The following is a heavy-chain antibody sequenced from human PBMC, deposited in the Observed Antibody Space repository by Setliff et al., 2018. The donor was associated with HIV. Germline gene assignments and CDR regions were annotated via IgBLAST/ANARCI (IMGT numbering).Heavy chain of an antibody. V-gene: IGHV4-34*01. CDR2: INHSGST. CDR3: ARDRGGGYNNLDY. J-gene: IGHJ4*02. D-gene: IGHD5-12*01. Sequence: PSETLSLTCAVYGGSFSGYYWSWIRQPPGKGLEWIGEINHSGSTNYNPSLKSRVTISVDTSKNQFSPKVTSVTAADTAVYYCARDRGGGYNNLDYWGQGTLVTVSS. CDR1: GGSFSGYY.